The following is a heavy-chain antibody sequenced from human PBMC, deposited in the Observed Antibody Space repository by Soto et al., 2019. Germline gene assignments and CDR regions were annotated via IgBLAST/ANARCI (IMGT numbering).Heavy chain of an antibody. J-gene: IGHJ6*02. V-gene: IGHV1-69*13. CDR3: ARDDYSNYYGMDV. CDR2: IIPIFGTA. D-gene: IGHD4-4*01. Sequence: SVKVSCKASGGTFSSYAISWVRQAPGQGPEWMGGIIPIFGTANYAQKFQGRVTITADESTSTAYMELSSLRSEDTAVYYCARDDYSNYYGMDVWGQGTTVTVSS. CDR1: GGTFSSYA.